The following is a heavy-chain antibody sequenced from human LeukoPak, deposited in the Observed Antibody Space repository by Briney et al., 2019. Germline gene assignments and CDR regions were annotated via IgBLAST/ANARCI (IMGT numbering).Heavy chain of an antibody. CDR3: ARAYYGSGVVNAFDI. J-gene: IGHJ3*02. V-gene: IGHV4-61*08. CDR1: GGSISSGGYY. CDR2: IYYSGST. D-gene: IGHD3-10*01. Sequence: SETLSLTCTVSGGSISSGGYYWSWIRQHPGKGLEWIGYIYYSGSTNYNPSLKSRVTISVDTSKNQFSLKLSSVTAADTAVYYCARAYYGSGVVNAFDIWGQGTMVTVSS.